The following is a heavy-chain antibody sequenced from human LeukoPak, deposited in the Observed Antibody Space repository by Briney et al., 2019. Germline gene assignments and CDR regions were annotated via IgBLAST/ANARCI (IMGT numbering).Heavy chain of an antibody. V-gene: IGHV3-30*18. J-gene: IGHJ4*02. CDR3: AKDGLMRFFDY. Sequence: SLRLSFAASGFIFSSYDMYWVRQAPGKGLEWVAVISNDGNNKQYADSVKGRFTISRDNSKNTLYLQMNSLRADDTAVYHCAKDGLMRFFDYWGQGTLVTVSS. CDR2: ISNDGNNK. CDR1: GFIFSSYD. D-gene: IGHD2-8*01.